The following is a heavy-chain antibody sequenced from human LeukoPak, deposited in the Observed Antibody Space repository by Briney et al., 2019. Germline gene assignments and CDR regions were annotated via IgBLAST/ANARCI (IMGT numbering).Heavy chain of an antibody. CDR3: AGGLAYYYGSGSSSPSNYYYYYGMDV. J-gene: IGHJ6*02. V-gene: IGHV4-34*01. D-gene: IGHD3-10*01. Sequence: PSETLSLTCAVYGGSFSGYYWSWIRQPPGKGLEWIGEINHSGSTNYNPSLKSRVTISVDTSKNQFSLKLSPVTAADTAVYYCAGGLAYYYGSGSSSPSNYYYYYGMDVWGQGTTVTVSS. CDR2: INHSGST. CDR1: GGSFSGYY.